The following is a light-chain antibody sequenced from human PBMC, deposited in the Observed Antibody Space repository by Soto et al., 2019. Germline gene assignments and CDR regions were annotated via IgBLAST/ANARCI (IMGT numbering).Light chain of an antibody. Sequence: QSALTQPASVSGSPGQSITISCTGTSSDVGGYNYVYWYQQHPGKAPKLMISEVSNRPSGVSNRFSGSKSGNTASLTIAGLQAEDEADYYCSSYTSGSTRVFGGGTKLTVL. V-gene: IGLV2-14*01. CDR1: SSDVGGYNY. CDR3: SSYTSGSTRV. CDR2: EVS. J-gene: IGLJ3*02.